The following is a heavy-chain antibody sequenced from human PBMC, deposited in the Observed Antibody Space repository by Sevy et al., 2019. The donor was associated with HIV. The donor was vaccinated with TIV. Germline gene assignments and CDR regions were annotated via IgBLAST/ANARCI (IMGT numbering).Heavy chain of an antibody. CDR3: ARTYYYDSSGHPYGIDV. J-gene: IGHJ6*02. V-gene: IGHV5-51*01. CDR2: IYPGDSDI. CDR1: GYSFTSYW. Sequence: GESLKISCKGSGYSFTSYWIGWVRQMPGKGLEWMGIIYPGDSDIRYSPSFQGQVTISADKSISTAYLQWSSLKASDTAMYYCARTYYYDSSGHPYGIDVWGQGTTVTVS. D-gene: IGHD3-22*01.